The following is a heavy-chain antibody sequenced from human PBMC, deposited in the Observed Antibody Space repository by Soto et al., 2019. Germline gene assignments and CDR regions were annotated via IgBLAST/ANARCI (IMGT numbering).Heavy chain of an antibody. J-gene: IGHJ3*02. V-gene: IGHV4-59*01. CDR2: IYYSGST. CDR3: AKVPHGYNLVFSAFDI. CDR1: GGSFSSYY. Sequence: SETLSLTCAVYGGSFSSYYWSWIRQPPGKGLEWIGYIYYSGSTNYNPSLKSRVTISVDTSKNQFSLKLSSVTAADTAVYYCAKVPHGYNLVFSAFDIWGQGTMVTVSS. D-gene: IGHD5-12*01.